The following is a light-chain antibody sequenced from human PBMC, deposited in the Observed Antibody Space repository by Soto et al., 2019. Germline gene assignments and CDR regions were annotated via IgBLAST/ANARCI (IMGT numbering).Light chain of an antibody. CDR3: QQYGSSPRGT. CDR1: QSVSSSY. J-gene: IGKJ1*01. CDR2: GAS. Sequence: EIVLTQSPGTLSLSPGERATLSCRASQSVSSSYLAWYQQKPGQAPRLLIYGASSRATGIPDRFSGSGSGTDVNLTISRLEPEDFAVYYCQQYGSSPRGTFGQGTKVEIK. V-gene: IGKV3-20*01.